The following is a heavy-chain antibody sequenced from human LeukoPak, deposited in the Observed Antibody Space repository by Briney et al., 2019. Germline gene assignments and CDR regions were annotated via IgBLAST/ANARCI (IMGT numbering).Heavy chain of an antibody. J-gene: IGHJ2*01. CDR1: GFTFSSYA. CDR3: AKDVGGPMIVGYFDL. Sequence: GGSLRLSCAASGFTFSSYAMSWVRQAPGKGLEWVSGISGSGGSTYYADSVKGRFTISRDNSKNTLYLQMNSLRAEDTAVYHCAKDVGGPMIVGYFDLWGRGTLVTVSS. D-gene: IGHD3-22*01. V-gene: IGHV3-23*01. CDR2: ISGSGGST.